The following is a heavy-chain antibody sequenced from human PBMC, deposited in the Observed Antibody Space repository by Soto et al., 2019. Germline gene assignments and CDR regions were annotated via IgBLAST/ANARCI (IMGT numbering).Heavy chain of an antibody. Sequence: QVQLVQSGAEVKKPGSSVKVSCKASGVTFSSETISWVRQAPGQGLEWVGGIIPLFGTANYAQKFQGRDTITAAESTSTLYIELSGLRPDDTAGYSCAIELVDNPASPFDSWGQGTLVTVSS. CDR3: AIELVDNPASPFDS. CDR2: IIPLFGTA. V-gene: IGHV1-69*01. CDR1: GVTFSSET. D-gene: IGHD1-20*01. J-gene: IGHJ4*02.